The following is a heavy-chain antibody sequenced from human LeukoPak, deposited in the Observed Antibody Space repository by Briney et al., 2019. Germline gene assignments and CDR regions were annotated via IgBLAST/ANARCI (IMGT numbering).Heavy chain of an antibody. J-gene: IGHJ3*02. CDR3: ARQPSTRYCSSATCYTLDI. CDR1: GGSISSGDYY. V-gene: IGHV4-30-4*08. D-gene: IGHD2-2*02. Sequence: PSETLSLTCTVSGGSISSGDYYWSWIRQPPGKGLEWIGYISHSGNSYFNPSLKCRIILSVDTSKNQFSLKLSSVTAADTAVYYCARQPSTRYCSSATCYTLDIWGQGTMVTVSS. CDR2: ISHSGNS.